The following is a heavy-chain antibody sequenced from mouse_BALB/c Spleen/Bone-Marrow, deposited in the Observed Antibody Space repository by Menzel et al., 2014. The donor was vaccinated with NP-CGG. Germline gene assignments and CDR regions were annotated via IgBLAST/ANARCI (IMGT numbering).Heavy chain of an antibody. J-gene: IGHJ3*01. Sequence: EVQLQQSGPALVKPGASMKISCKASGYSFTGYTMNWVKQSHGKNLEWIGLINPYNGGTTYNQKFKGKATLTVDKSSSTAYMELLSLTSEDSAVYYCARRDYYDYAWFAHWGQGTLVTVSA. V-gene: IGHV1-18*01. D-gene: IGHD2-4*01. CDR2: INPYNGGT. CDR1: GYSFTGYT. CDR3: ARRDYYDYAWFAH.